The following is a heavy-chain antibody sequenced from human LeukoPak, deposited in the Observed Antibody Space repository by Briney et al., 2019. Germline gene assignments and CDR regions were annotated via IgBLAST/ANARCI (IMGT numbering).Heavy chain of an antibody. CDR1: GFTFSNYA. CDR2: ISSSGGDT. J-gene: IGHJ4*02. V-gene: IGHV3-23*01. Sequence: GGSLRLSCAAPGFTFSNYAMSWVRQAPGKGLEWVSAISSSGGDTYYADSVRGRFTISRDNSKNTLYLQVNSLRAEDTAVYYCAKELVRGVIRYYFDYWGQGTLVTVFS. D-gene: IGHD3-10*01. CDR3: AKELVRGVIRYYFDY.